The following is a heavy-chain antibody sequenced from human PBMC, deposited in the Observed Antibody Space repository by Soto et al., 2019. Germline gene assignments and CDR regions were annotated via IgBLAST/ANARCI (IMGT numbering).Heavy chain of an antibody. J-gene: IGHJ4*02. Sequence: EVQLVESGGGLVKPGGSLRLSCAASGFTFSSYSMNWVRQAPGKGLEWVSSISSSSSYIYYADSVKGRFTISRDNAKNSLYLQMNSLRAEDTAVYYCARDMSYCGGDCYPDYWGQGTLVTVSS. D-gene: IGHD2-21*02. CDR1: GFTFSSYS. CDR2: ISSSSSYI. V-gene: IGHV3-21*01. CDR3: ARDMSYCGGDCYPDY.